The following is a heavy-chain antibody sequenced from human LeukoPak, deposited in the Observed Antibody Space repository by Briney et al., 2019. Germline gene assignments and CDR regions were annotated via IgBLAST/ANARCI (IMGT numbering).Heavy chain of an antibody. J-gene: IGHJ5*02. CDR1: GGSFSGDY. V-gene: IGHV4-34*01. CDR2: INHRGSN. CDR3: ARSLSLSGYRFDP. Sequence: SETLSLTCAVYGGSFSGDYWSWIRQAPGKGLEWIGEINHRGSNNYNPSLKSRVTISVDTSKNQFSLKLSSVTAADTAVYYCARSLSLSGYRFDPWGQGALVTVSS. D-gene: IGHD3-22*01.